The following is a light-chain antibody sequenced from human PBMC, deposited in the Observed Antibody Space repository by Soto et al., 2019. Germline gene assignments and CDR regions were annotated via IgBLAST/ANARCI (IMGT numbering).Light chain of an antibody. CDR3: QQFHNWPRT. CDR2: GAS. CDR1: QSMGSN. Sequence: EIVMTQSPATMSVSPGERATLSCRASQSMGSNVAWYQQKPGQAPRLLIYGASTRAAGIPARFSGSGSGTEFTLTITSLQSEDFAVYYCQQFHNWPRTFGQGTRLEIK. V-gene: IGKV3-15*01. J-gene: IGKJ5*01.